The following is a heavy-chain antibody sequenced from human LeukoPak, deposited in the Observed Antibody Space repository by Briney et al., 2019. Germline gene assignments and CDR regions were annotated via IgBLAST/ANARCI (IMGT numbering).Heavy chain of an antibody. CDR2: IYYSGST. D-gene: IGHD3-10*01. V-gene: IGHV4-59*08. Sequence: PSETLSLTCTVSGGSISSYYWSCIREPPGKGLEWIGYIYYSGSTNYNPSLKSRVTISVDTSKNQFSLKLSSVTAADTAVYYCARYGSGSYSFGMDVWGQGTTVTVSS. CDR1: GGSISSYY. J-gene: IGHJ6*02. CDR3: ARYGSGSYSFGMDV.